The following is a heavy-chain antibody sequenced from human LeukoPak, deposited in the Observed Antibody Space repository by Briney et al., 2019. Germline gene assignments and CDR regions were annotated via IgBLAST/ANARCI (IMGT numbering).Heavy chain of an antibody. CDR1: GYRFTSYG. CDR3: ARGGDGDILTGHVFDY. D-gene: IGHD3-9*01. J-gene: IGHJ4*02. Sequence: ASVKVSCKASGYRFTSYGISWVRQAPGQGLEWMGWISAYNGNTNYAQKLQGRVTMTTDTSTSTAYMELRSLRSDDTAVYYCARGGDGDILTGHVFDYWGQGTLVTVSS. CDR2: ISAYNGNT. V-gene: IGHV1-18*01.